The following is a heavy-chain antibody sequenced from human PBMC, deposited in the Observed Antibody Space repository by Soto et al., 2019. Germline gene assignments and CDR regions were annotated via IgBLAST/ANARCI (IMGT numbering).Heavy chain of an antibody. J-gene: IGHJ3*02. CDR2: ISRSAGNT. V-gene: IGHV3-21*01. CDR1: GFTFSSYS. Sequence: GGSLRLSCAASGFTFSSYSMNWVRQAPGKGLEWVSSISRSAGNTYYADSVKGRFTISRDNAKNSMYLQMNSLRAEDMAVYYCARDQVPGLDAFDIWRQGTMVTVSS. CDR3: ARDQVPGLDAFDI.